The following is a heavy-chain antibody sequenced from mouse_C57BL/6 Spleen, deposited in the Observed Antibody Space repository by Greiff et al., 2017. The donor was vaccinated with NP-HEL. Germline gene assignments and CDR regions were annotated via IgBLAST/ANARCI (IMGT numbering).Heavy chain of an antibody. V-gene: IGHV3-6*01. Sequence: EVQLQESGPGLVKPSQSLSLTCSVTGYSITSGYYWNWIRQFPGNKLEWMGYISYDGSNNYNPSLKNRISITRDTSKNQFFLKLNSVTTEDTATYYCAINWDGYFDVWGTGTTVTVSS. J-gene: IGHJ1*03. CDR2: ISYDGSN. CDR1: GYSITSGYY. D-gene: IGHD4-1*01. CDR3: AINWDGYFDV.